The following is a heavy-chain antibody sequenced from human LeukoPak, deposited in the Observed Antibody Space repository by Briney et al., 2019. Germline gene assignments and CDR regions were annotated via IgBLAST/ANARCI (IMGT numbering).Heavy chain of an antibody. V-gene: IGHV4-34*01. CDR3: ARGSRIWYFDL. D-gene: IGHD2/OR15-2a*01. Sequence: SETLSLTCAVYGGSFSGYYWSWIRQPPGKGLEWIGEINHSGSTNYNPSLESRVTISVDTSKNQFSLKLSSVTAADTAVYYCARGSRIWYFDLWGRGTLVTVSS. J-gene: IGHJ2*01. CDR2: INHSGST. CDR1: GGSFSGYY.